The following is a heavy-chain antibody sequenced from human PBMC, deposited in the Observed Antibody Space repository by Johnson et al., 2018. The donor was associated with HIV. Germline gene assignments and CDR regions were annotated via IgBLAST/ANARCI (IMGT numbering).Heavy chain of an antibody. Sequence: EMQLVESGGGVVQPGRSLRLSCAASGFTFSSYTMYWVRQAPGKGLEWVGRIKSESDGGTTDYAAPVNGRFTISRDDSKDTVYLQMNSLKIEDTAVYYCTTDPDSSSWYREAFDIWGQGTMVTVSS. CDR3: TTDPDSSSWYREAFDI. V-gene: IGHV3-15*01. J-gene: IGHJ3*02. D-gene: IGHD6-13*01. CDR2: IKSESDGGTT. CDR1: GFTFSSYT.